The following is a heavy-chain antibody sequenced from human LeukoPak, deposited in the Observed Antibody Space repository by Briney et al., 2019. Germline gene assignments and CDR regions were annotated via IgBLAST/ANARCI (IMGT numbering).Heavy chain of an antibody. Sequence: SETLSLTCTVSGYSISSGYYWGWIRQSPGKGLEWIGSLYHSGSAHYNSSLRSRVTMSLDRSNNQFSLTLASVTAADTAIYYCARVAGSETSKGAFDIWGQGTKVTVSS. J-gene: IGHJ3*02. CDR1: GYSISSGYY. CDR2: LYHSGSA. V-gene: IGHV4-38-2*02. D-gene: IGHD3-10*01. CDR3: ARVAGSETSKGAFDI.